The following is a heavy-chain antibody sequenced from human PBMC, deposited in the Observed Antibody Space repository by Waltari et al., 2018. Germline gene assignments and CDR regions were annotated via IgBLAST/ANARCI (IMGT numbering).Heavy chain of an antibody. CDR1: GGSISSYY. CDR2: IYYSGST. J-gene: IGHJ4*02. CDR3: ARDLTDYDILTGYYRGGFDY. Sequence: QVQLQESGPGLVKPSETLSLTCTVSGGSISSYYWSWIRQPPGTGREWIGYIYYSGSTNYNPSLKSRVTISVDTSKNQFSLKLSSVTAADTAVYYCARDLTDYDILTGYYRGGFDYWGQGTLVTVSS. D-gene: IGHD3-9*01. V-gene: IGHV4-59*01.